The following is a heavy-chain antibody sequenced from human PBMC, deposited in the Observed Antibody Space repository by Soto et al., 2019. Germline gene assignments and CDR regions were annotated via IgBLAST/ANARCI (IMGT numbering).Heavy chain of an antibody. CDR2: INPSGGST. D-gene: IGHD3-9*01. CDR3: ARDDHYDILTGRGSGYYYGMDV. Sequence: GASVKVSCKASGYTFTSYYMHWVRQAPGQGLEWMGIINPSGGSTSYAQKFQGRVTMTRDTSTSTVYMELSSLRSEDTAVYYCARDDHYDILTGRGSGYYYGMDVWGQGTTVTVSS. V-gene: IGHV1-46*01. CDR1: GYTFTSYY. J-gene: IGHJ6*02.